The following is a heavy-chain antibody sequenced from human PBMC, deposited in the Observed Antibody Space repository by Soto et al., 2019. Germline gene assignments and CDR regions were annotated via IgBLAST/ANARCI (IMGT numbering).Heavy chain of an antibody. CDR1: GGSISSGGYY. CDR3: ARAPPGASWFDP. CDR2: IYYSGST. J-gene: IGHJ5*02. Sequence: QVQLQESGPGLVKPSQTLSLTCTVSGGSISSGGYYWSWIRQHPGKGLEWIGYIYYSGSTYYNPSLPSGVTRSVDTSKNQFSLNLSSVTAADTAVYYCARAPPGASWFDPWGQGTLVTVSS. V-gene: IGHV4-31*03. D-gene: IGHD3-10*01.